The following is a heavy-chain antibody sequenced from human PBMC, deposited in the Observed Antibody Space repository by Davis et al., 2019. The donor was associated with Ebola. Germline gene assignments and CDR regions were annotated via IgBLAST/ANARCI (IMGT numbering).Heavy chain of an antibody. CDR3: AKDCRGAVADYFDY. Sequence: GESLKISCAASGFTLSGYDMNWVRQAPGKGLQWVAVIWDDGSNKYYADSVKGRFTISRDNSKNTLYLQMNSLRAKDTAVYYCAKDCRGAVADYFDYWGQGTLVTVSS. CDR1: GFTLSGYD. J-gene: IGHJ4*02. CDR2: IWDDGSNK. V-gene: IGHV3-33*06. D-gene: IGHD6-19*01.